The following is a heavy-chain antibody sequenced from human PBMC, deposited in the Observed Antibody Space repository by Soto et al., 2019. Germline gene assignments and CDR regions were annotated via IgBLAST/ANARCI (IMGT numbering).Heavy chain of an antibody. J-gene: IGHJ5*02. CDR1: GGSFSGYY. CDR3: ARGNQYYYGSGSYYDNWFDP. D-gene: IGHD3-10*01. CDR2: INHSGST. Sequence: SETLSLTCAVYGGSFSGYYWSWIRQPPGKGLEWIGEINHSGSTNYNPSLKSRVTISVDTSKNQFSLKLSSVTAADTAVYYCARGNQYYYGSGSYYDNWFDPWGQGTLVTVSS. V-gene: IGHV4-34*01.